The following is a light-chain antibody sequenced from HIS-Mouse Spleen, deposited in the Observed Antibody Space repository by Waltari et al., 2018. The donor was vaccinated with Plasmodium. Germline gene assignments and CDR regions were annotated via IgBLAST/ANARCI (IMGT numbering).Light chain of an antibody. CDR3: CSYAGSSTLV. V-gene: IGLV2-23*01. J-gene: IGLJ2*01. CDR1: SSDVGRYHI. CDR2: EGS. Sequence: QSALTQPASVSGSPGQSITIPCTGTSSDVGRYHILSWYQQHPGKAPKLMIYEGSKRPSGVSNRFSGSKSGNTASLTISGLQAEDEADYYCCSYAGSSTLVFGGGTKLTVL.